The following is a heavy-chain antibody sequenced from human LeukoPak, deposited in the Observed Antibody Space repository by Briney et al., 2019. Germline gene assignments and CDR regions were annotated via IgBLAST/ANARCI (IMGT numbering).Heavy chain of an antibody. V-gene: IGHV4-59*08. J-gene: IGHJ3*02. Sequence: SETLSLTRTVSGGSISSYYWSWIRQPPGKGLEWIGYIYYSGSTNYNPSLKSRVTISVDTSKNQFSLKLSSVTAADTAVYYCASQYGSVTLGDAFDIWGQGTMVTVSS. CDR1: GGSISSYY. D-gene: IGHD3-10*01. CDR2: IYYSGST. CDR3: ASQYGSVTLGDAFDI.